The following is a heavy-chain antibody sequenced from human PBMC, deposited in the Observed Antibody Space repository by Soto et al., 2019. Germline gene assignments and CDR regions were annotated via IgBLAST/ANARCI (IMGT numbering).Heavy chain of an antibody. CDR2: IKSQTDGGTT. CDR1: GFAFNNAW. CDR3: AKSGDFGSYGDDFDY. D-gene: IGHD1-26*01. V-gene: IGHV3-15*01. Sequence: EVQLVESGGGLVKPGGSLRLSCVASGFAFNNAWMNWVRQAPGRGLEWVGRIKSQTDGGTTDYAAPVKGRFTISRDNSKNTLYLQMNSLRAEDTAVYYCAKSGDFGSYGDDFDYWGQGTLVTVSS. J-gene: IGHJ4*02.